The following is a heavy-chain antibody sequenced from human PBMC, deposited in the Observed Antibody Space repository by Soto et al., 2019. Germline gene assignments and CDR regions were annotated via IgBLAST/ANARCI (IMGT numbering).Heavy chain of an antibody. CDR1: GDSITTPYW. CDR2: IFHSGST. D-gene: IGHD6-13*01. V-gene: IGHV4-4*02. Sequence: QVQLQESGPGLVKPSGTLSLTCTVPGDSITTPYWWSWVRQPPGRGLEWIGEIFHSGSTNYSPSLRNRVTISVDKSKNQFSLKLTSVTAADTAMYYCARFSIAEVGYFDYWGLGALVTVSP. J-gene: IGHJ4*02. CDR3: ARFSIAEVGYFDY.